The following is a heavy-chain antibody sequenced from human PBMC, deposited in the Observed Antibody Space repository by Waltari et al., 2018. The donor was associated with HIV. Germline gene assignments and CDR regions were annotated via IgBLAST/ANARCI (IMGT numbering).Heavy chain of an antibody. Sequence: EVQLVESGGGLVQPGGSLRLSCAASGFTFSSYAMNWARQAPRKGLEWVSYISSTGTTINYADSVKGRFTISRDNAKNLLYLQMSGLRAEDTAVYFCARERFGSSYFGYWGQGTLVTVSS. CDR3: ARERFGSSYFGY. J-gene: IGHJ4*02. CDR2: ISSTGTTI. V-gene: IGHV3-48*03. CDR1: GFTFSSYA. D-gene: IGHD6-6*01.